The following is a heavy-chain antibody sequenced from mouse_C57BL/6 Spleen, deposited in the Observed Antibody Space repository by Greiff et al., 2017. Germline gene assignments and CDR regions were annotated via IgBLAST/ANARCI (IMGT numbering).Heavy chain of an antibody. CDR2: IYPGDGDT. CDR3: ARGGDSSGYDYFDY. Sequence: QVQLQQSGPELVKPGASVKISCKASGYAFSSSWMNWVKQRPGKGLEWIGRIYPGDGDTNYNGKFKGKATLTADKSSSTAYMQLSSLTSEDSAVYFCARGGDSSGYDYFDYWGQGTTLTVSS. D-gene: IGHD3-2*02. J-gene: IGHJ2*01. CDR1: GYAFSSSW. V-gene: IGHV1-82*01.